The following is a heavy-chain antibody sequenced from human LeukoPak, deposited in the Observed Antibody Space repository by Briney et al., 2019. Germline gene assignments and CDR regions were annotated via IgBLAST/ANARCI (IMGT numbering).Heavy chain of an antibody. J-gene: IGHJ4*02. CDR3: ASGDYGDSGY. CDR2: ISSSSSYT. Sequence: GGSLRLSCAASGFTFSDYYMSWIRQAPGKGLEWVSYISSSSSYTNYADSVKGRFTISRDNAKNSLYPQMNSLRAEDTAVYYCASGDYGDSGYWGQATLVTVSS. CDR1: GFTFSDYY. V-gene: IGHV3-11*06. D-gene: IGHD4-17*01.